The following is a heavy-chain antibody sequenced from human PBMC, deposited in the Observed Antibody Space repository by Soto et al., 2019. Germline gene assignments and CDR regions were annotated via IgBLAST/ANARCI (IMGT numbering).Heavy chain of an antibody. J-gene: IGHJ4*02. D-gene: IGHD3-10*01. V-gene: IGHV3-74*01. CDR1: GFNFSSYW. Sequence: EVQLVESGGGLVQPGGSLRLSCAASGFNFSSYWMHWVRQAPGKGLVWVSRINSDGSSTAYADSVKGRFTISRDNAKNTLYVQMNRLRAEDTAVYYCASDSGKERGMNVGGQGTLVTVSS. CDR3: ASDSGKERGMNV. CDR2: INSDGSST.